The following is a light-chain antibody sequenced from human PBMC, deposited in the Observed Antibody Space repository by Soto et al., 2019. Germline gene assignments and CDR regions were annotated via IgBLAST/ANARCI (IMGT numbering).Light chain of an antibody. CDR1: SSNIGAGYD. Sequence: QCVLTQAPSESGAPGQRVTISCTGSSSNIGAGYDVHWYQRLPGTAPKVLIYNNNNRPSGVPDRFSGSKSGTSASLAITGLQAEDEADYYCQSYDSSLSGSYVFGTGTKLTVL. J-gene: IGLJ1*01. CDR3: QSYDSSLSGSYV. V-gene: IGLV1-40*01. CDR2: NNN.